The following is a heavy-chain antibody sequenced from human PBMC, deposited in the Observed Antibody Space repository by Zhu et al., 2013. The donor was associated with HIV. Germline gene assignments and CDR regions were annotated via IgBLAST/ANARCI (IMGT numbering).Heavy chain of an antibody. Sequence: QVQLVQSGAEVKKPGASVKVSCKASGYTFTSYYIHWVRQAPGQGPEWMGVINPSSNSKKYLQRLVGRLTVTRDPSTNTVYMELGSLTSEDTAIYYCARGGHSKWVRDRWFDPWGPGEPLVTVVL. J-gene: IGHJ5*02. D-gene: IGHD4-4*01. V-gene: IGHV1-46*01. CDR3: ARGGHSKWVRDRWFDP. CDR2: INPSSNSK. CDR1: GYTFTSYY.